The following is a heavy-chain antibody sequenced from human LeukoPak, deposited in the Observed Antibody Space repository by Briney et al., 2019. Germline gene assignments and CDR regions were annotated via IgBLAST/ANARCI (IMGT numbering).Heavy chain of an antibody. CDR1: GYTFTSYG. D-gene: IGHD3/OR15-3a*01. CDR2: IIPIFGTA. Sequence: GASVKVSCKASGYTFTSYGISWVRQAPGQGLEWMGGIIPIFGTANYAQKFQGRVTITADESTSTAYMELSSLRSEDTAVYYCARGGAGAFGHDYWGQGTLVTVSS. J-gene: IGHJ4*02. CDR3: ARGGAGAFGHDY. V-gene: IGHV1-69*13.